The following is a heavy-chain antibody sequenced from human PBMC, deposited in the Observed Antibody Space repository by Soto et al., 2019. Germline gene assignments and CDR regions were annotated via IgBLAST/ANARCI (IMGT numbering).Heavy chain of an antibody. CDR3: ASFPLACSSTSCNDMEGAFNL. J-gene: IGHJ3*01. D-gene: IGHD2-2*01. CDR1: GGTFSSYA. V-gene: IGHV1-69*05. Sequence: SVKVSCKASGGTFSSYAISWVRQAPGQGLEWMGGIIPIFGTANYAQKFQGRVTITTDESTSTTYMELSSLRSEDTAVYYCASFPLACSSTSCNDMEGAFNLWGQGTMFPAS. CDR2: IIPIFGTA.